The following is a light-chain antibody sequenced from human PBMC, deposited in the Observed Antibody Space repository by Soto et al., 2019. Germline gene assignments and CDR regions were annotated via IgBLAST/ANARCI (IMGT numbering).Light chain of an antibody. CDR3: QHYNSYSEA. J-gene: IGKJ1*01. CDR1: QTISSW. V-gene: IGKV1-5*03. Sequence: DIQMTHSPSTLSGTIRDRVTITFRASQTISSWLAWYQQKPGKAPKLLIYKASTLKSGVPSRFSGSGSGTEFTLTISSLQPDDFATYYCQHYNSYSEAFGQGAKV. CDR2: KAS.